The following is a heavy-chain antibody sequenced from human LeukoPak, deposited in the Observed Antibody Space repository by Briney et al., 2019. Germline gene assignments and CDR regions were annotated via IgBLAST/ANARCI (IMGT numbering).Heavy chain of an antibody. CDR1: GGSISSGSYY. J-gene: IGHJ6*03. CDR3: AGDIYATVTRGYYYYYMDV. Sequence: SETLSLTCTVSGGSISSGSYYWSWIRQPAGKGLEWIGRIYTSGSTNYNPSLKSRVTISVDTSKNQFSLKLSSVTAADTAVYYCAGDIYATVTRGYYYYYMDVWGKGTTVTISS. D-gene: IGHD4-17*01. V-gene: IGHV4-61*02. CDR2: IYTSGST.